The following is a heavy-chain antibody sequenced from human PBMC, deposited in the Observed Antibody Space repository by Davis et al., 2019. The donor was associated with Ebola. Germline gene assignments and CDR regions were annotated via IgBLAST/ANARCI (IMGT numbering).Heavy chain of an antibody. CDR3: AMTTVPTGWFDP. Sequence: SETLSLTCAVSGGSISSSNWWRFVRQPPGKGLEWSGEIYHSGSTNYNPSLKSRVTISVDTSKNQFSLKLSSVTAADTAVYYCAMTTVPTGWFDPWGPGTLVTVSS. J-gene: IGHJ5*02. CDR2: IYHSGST. V-gene: IGHV4-4*02. CDR1: GGSISSSNW. D-gene: IGHD4-17*01.